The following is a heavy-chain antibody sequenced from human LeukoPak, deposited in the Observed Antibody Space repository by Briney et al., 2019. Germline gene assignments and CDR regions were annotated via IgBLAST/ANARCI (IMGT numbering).Heavy chain of an antibody. CDR3: AREIRGYSYGYNDY. CDR2: INHSGST. J-gene: IGHJ4*02. Sequence: PSETLSLTCAVYGGSFSGSYWSWIRQPPGKGLEWIGEINHSGSTNYNPSLKRRVTISVDTSKNQFSLKLSSVIAADTAVYYCAREIRGYSYGYNDYWGQGTLVTVSS. D-gene: IGHD5-18*01. V-gene: IGHV4-34*01. CDR1: GGSFSGSY.